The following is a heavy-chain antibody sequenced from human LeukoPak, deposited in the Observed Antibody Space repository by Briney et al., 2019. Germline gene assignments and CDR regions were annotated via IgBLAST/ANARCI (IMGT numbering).Heavy chain of an antibody. CDR2: ISPNSGGT. D-gene: IGHD2-2*01. Sequence: ASVKVSCKASGYTFSGYYMHWVRQAPGQGLEWMGWISPNSGGTNYAQKFQGRVTMTRDTSISTAYMELSRLSSDDTAVYYCARDSCSSTSCLSIDDYWGQGTLVTVSS. CDR3: ARDSCSSTSCLSIDDY. V-gene: IGHV1-2*02. CDR1: GYTFSGYY. J-gene: IGHJ4*02.